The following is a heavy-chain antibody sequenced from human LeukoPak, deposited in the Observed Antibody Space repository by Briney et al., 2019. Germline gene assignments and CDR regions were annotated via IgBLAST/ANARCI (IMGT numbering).Heavy chain of an antibody. CDR1: GFTFSNYW. CDR2: INSDGSST. J-gene: IGHJ4*02. V-gene: IGHV3-74*01. D-gene: IGHD6-13*01. CDR3: ARCFSWYHHI. Sequence: PGGSLRLSCTASGFTFSNYWMHWVRQAPGKGLVWVSRINSDGSSTSYADSVKGRFTISRDNAKNTLYLQMNSLRAEDTAMYYCARCFSWYHHIWGQGTLVTVSS.